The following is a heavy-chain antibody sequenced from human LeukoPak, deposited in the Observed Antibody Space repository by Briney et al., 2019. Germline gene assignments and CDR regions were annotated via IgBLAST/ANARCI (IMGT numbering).Heavy chain of an antibody. CDR1: GFTFSSYE. Sequence: GGSLRLSCAASGFTFSSYEMNWVRQAPGKGLEWVSYISSSRLTIYYADSVKGRFTISRDNAKKSLYLQMNSLRAEDTGVYYCARDHTVTTNGAFDIWGQGTMVTVSS. D-gene: IGHD4-17*01. J-gene: IGHJ3*02. CDR3: ARDHTVTTNGAFDI. V-gene: IGHV3-48*03. CDR2: ISSSRLTI.